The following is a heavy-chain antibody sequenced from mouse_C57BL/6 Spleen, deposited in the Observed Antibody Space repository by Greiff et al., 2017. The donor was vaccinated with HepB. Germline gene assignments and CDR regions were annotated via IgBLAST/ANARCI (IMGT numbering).Heavy chain of an antibody. CDR2: ISDGGSYT. V-gene: IGHV5-4*01. Sequence: EVQGVESGGGLVKPGGSLKLSCAASGFTFSSYAMSWVRQTPEKRLEWVATISDGGSYTYYPDNVKGRFTISRDNAKNNLYLQMSHLKSEDTAMYYCARDPKTGTWFAYWGQGTLVTVSA. J-gene: IGHJ3*01. CDR3: ARDPKTGTWFAY. CDR1: GFTFSSYA. D-gene: IGHD4-1*01.